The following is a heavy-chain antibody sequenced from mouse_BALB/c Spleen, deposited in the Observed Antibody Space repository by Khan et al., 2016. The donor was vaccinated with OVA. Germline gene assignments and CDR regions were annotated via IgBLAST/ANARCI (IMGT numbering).Heavy chain of an antibody. CDR3: ASHLTGSFAY. Sequence: EVELVESGGDLVKPGGSLKLSCAASGFTFSSYSMSWVRQTPDKRLEWVATISSAGDYTYYPDSVKGRFTISRDNAKNTLYLQMSSLKAEDTARYYCASHLTGSFAYWGQGTLVTGSA. CDR1: GFTFSSYS. CDR2: ISSAGDYT. D-gene: IGHD4-1*01. J-gene: IGHJ3*01. V-gene: IGHV5-6*01.